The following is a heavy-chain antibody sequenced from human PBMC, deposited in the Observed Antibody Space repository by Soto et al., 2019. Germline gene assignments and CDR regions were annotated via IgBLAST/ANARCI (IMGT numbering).Heavy chain of an antibody. V-gene: IGHV1-8*01. CDR1: GYTFTSYD. CDR3: ARSSGGDPYYYYVLDV. Sequence: ASVKVSCKASGYTFTSYDINWVRQATGQGLEWMGWMNPNSGNTGYAQKFQGRVTMTRNTSISTAYTELSSLRSEDTAVYYCARSSGGDPYYYYVLDVWGQGTTVTVSS. J-gene: IGHJ6*02. D-gene: IGHD2-21*02. CDR2: MNPNSGNT.